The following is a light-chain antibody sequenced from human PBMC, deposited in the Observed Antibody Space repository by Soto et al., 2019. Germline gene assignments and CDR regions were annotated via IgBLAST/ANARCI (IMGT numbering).Light chain of an antibody. Sequence: QSVLTQPPSVSGAPGQRVTISCTGSSSNIGASYAVHWYQQLPGTAPKLLIYGNSNRPSGVPDRFSGSKSGTSASLAITGLQAEDEADYYCQSYDSSLSGSVFGGGTKVNVL. CDR1: SSNIGASYA. CDR2: GNS. V-gene: IGLV1-40*01. CDR3: QSYDSSLSGSV. J-gene: IGLJ3*02.